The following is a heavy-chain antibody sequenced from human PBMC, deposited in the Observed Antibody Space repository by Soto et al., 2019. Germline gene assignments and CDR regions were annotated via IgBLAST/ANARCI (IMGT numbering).Heavy chain of an antibody. CDR2: IWYDGSNK. J-gene: IGHJ4*02. Sequence: QVQLVESGGGVVLPGRSLRLSCAASGFTFSSYGMHWVRQAPGKGLEWVAVIWYDGSNKYYADSVKGRFTISRDNSKNTLYLQMNSLRAEDTAVYYCARAVATVGQPILGYWGQGTLVTVSS. CDR3: ARAVATVGQPILGY. D-gene: IGHD5-12*01. V-gene: IGHV3-33*01. CDR1: GFTFSSYG.